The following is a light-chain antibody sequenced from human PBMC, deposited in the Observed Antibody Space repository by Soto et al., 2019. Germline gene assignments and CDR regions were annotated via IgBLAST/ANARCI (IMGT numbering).Light chain of an antibody. CDR2: DDS. Sequence: SYELTQPPSVSVAPGQTARITCGGNNIGSKTVHWYQQKPGQAPVLVVYDDSDRPSGIPERFSGSNSGNTATLTIIRVEAGDEADYYSQVWDTSGVHHVFGNGTKVTVL. V-gene: IGLV3-21*02. J-gene: IGLJ1*01. CDR3: QVWDTSGVHHV. CDR1: NIGSKT.